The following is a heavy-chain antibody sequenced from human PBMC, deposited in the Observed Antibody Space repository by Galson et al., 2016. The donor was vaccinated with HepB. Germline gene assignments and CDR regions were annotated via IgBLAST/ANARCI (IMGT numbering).Heavy chain of an antibody. V-gene: IGHV3-30*18. Sequence: SLRLSCAASGFAFNTFGMHWVRQAPGEGLEWVAGLSYDGNDRYYSDSVKGRFTISRDNSKNTLSLDMSGLRPEDAAVYYCAKDGGSSSTYPFDRWGLGTLVVVSS. D-gene: IGHD1-26*01. CDR3: AKDGGSSSTYPFDR. CDR2: LSYDGNDR. J-gene: IGHJ4*02. CDR1: GFAFNTFG.